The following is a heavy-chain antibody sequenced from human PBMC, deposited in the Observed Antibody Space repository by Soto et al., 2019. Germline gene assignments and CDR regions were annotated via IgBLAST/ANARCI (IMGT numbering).Heavy chain of an antibody. V-gene: IGHV4-61*01. CDR2: IYQSGST. J-gene: IGHJ4*02. D-gene: IGHD3-10*01. CDR1: DGSVSSGSFY. CDR3: ARARVAGVRTPVHFDS. Sequence: SETLSLTCTVSDGSVSSGSFYWNWIRQPPGKGLEWIGNIYQSGSTNYNPSLKSRVTISGDTSKNQFSLKLSSVTTADTALYYCARARVAGVRTPVHFDSWGQVTLVTLSS.